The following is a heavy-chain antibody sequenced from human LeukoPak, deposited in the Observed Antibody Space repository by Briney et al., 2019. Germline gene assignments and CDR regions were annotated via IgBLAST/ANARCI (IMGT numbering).Heavy chain of an antibody. Sequence: GGSLRLSCAASGFTVSSNYMSWARQAPGKGLEWVSVIYSGGSTYYADSVKGRFTISRDNSKNTLYLQMNSLRAEDTAVYYCARDPSDSSGEGFDYWGQGALVTVSS. CDR1: GFTVSSNY. V-gene: IGHV3-66*02. CDR3: ARDPSDSSGEGFDY. J-gene: IGHJ4*02. D-gene: IGHD3-22*01. CDR2: IYSGGST.